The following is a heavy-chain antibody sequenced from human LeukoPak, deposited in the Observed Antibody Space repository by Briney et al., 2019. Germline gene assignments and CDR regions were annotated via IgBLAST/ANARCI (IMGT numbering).Heavy chain of an antibody. CDR3: ARDTGVIIRQYYMDV. V-gene: IGHV4-59*12. D-gene: IGHD3-10*01. Sequence: SETLSLTCTVSGGSISSYYWSWIRQPPGKGLEWIGYIYYSGSTNYNPSLKSRVTMSVDTSKNQFSLKLSSVTAADTAVYYCARDTGVIIRQYYMDVWGKGTTVTVSS. J-gene: IGHJ6*03. CDR1: GGSISSYY. CDR2: IYYSGST.